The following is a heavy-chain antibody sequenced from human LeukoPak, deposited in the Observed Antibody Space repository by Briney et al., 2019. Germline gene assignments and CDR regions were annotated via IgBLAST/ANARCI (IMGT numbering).Heavy chain of an antibody. CDR1: GGTFISYA. Sequence: SVKVSCKASGGTFISYAISWVRQAPGQGLEWMGGIIPIFGTANYAQKFQGRVTITADESTSTAYMELSSLRSEDPAVYYCARDRGDYYYMDVWGKGTTVTVSS. V-gene: IGHV1-69*13. CDR2: IIPIFGTA. J-gene: IGHJ6*03. D-gene: IGHD3-10*01. CDR3: ARDRGDYYYMDV.